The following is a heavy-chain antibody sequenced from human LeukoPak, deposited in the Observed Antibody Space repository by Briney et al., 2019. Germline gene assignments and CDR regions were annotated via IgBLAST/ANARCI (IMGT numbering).Heavy chain of an antibody. CDR1: GFTFSGYA. Sequence: GGSLRLSCEASGFTFSGYAVSWVRQAPGKGLEWVAVMSYDGSNKYYADSVKGRFTISRDNSKNTLYLQMNSLRAEDTAVYYCAKEGSGGSDDDAFDIWGQGTMVTVSS. D-gene: IGHD2-15*01. CDR3: AKEGSGGSDDDAFDI. V-gene: IGHV3-30*18. J-gene: IGHJ3*02. CDR2: MSYDGSNK.